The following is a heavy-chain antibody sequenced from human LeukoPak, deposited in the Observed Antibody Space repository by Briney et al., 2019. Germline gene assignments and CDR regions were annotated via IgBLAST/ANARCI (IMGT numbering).Heavy chain of an antibody. CDR3: ARDSSGWPPFDY. Sequence: GGSLRLSCAASGFTFSSYGLSWVRQAPGKGLEWASGITGSGDSTFYADSVKGRFTISRDNSKNTLYLQMNSLRADDTAVYYCARDSSGWPPFDYWGQGTLVTVSS. J-gene: IGHJ4*02. D-gene: IGHD6-19*01. CDR2: ITGSGDST. CDR1: GFTFSSYG. V-gene: IGHV3-23*01.